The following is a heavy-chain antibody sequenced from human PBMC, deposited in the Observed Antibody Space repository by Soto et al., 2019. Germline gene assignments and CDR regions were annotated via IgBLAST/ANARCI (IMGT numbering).Heavy chain of an antibody. CDR1: GYTFTSYG. V-gene: IGHV1-18*01. J-gene: IGHJ6*02. D-gene: IGHD3-3*01. Sequence: GASVKVSCKASGYTFTSYGISWVRQAPGQGLEWMGLISAYNGNTNYAQKLQGRVTMTTDTSTSTAYMELRSLRSDDTAVYYCARARPLRFLEWLTPYYYYGMDVWGQGTTVTVSS. CDR3: ARARPLRFLEWLTPYYYYGMDV. CDR2: ISAYNGNT.